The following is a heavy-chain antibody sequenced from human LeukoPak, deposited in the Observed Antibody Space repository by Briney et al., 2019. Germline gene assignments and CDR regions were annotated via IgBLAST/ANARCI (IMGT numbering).Heavy chain of an antibody. D-gene: IGHD3-10*01. CDR2: ISGSGGST. Sequence: GGSLRLSCAASGFTFSSYAMSWVRQAPGKGLEWVSAISGSGGSTYYADSVKGRFTISRDNSKNTLYLQMSSLRAEDTAVYYCATQRDYWFGELLNFDYWGQGTLVTVSS. J-gene: IGHJ4*02. CDR1: GFTFSSYA. V-gene: IGHV3-23*01. CDR3: ATQRDYWFGELLNFDY.